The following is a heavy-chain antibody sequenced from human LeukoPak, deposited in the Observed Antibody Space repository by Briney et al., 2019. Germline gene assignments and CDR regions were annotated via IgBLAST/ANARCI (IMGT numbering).Heavy chain of an antibody. CDR1: GFTFSSYG. J-gene: IGHJ4*02. Sequence: PGGSLRLSCAASGFTFSSYGMHWVRQAPGKGLEWVAFIRYDGSNKYYADSVKGRFTISRDNSKNTLYLQMNSLRAEDTAVYYCAKVRIVGAPKGFDYWGQGTLVTVSS. CDR2: IRYDGSNK. V-gene: IGHV3-30*02. D-gene: IGHD1-26*01. CDR3: AKVRIVGAPKGFDY.